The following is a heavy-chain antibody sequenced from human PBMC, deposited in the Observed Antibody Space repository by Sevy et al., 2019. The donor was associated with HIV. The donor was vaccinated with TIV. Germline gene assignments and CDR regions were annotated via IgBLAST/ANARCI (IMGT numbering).Heavy chain of an antibody. CDR1: GYTFTSYD. CDR2: MNPNSGNT. J-gene: IGHJ5*02. D-gene: IGHD4-17*01. CDR3: AREELVTTVTQNWFDP. Sequence: ASVKVSCKASGYTFTSYDINWVRQATGQGLEWMGWMNPNSGNTGYAQKFQGRVTMTRNTSISTAYMGLSSLRSEDTAVYYCAREELVTTVTQNWFDPWGQGTLVTVSS. V-gene: IGHV1-8*01.